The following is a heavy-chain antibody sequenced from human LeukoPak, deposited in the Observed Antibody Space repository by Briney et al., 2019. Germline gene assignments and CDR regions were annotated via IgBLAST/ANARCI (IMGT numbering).Heavy chain of an antibody. CDR1: GGSFSSRSYY. CDR3: AIQRLDGTDV. V-gene: IGHV4-39*01. Sequence: PSETLSLTCTVSGGSFSSRSYYWGWIRQPPGKGLEWIGSIYYSGSIYYNASLKSRVTTSVDTSKNQFSLKLTSVTAADTAVYYCAIQRLDGTDVWGQGITVTVSS. D-gene: IGHD6-19*01. CDR2: IYYSGSI. J-gene: IGHJ6*02.